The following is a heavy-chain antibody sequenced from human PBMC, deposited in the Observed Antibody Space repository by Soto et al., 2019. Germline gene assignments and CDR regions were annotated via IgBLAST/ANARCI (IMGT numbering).Heavy chain of an antibody. J-gene: IGHJ6*02. CDR3: ARDSYQGTENSYTFYNDIEV. V-gene: IGHV4-30-4*01. CDR1: AGSLSTGDYY. Sequence: PSVTLSCTCSVSAGSLSTGDYYWSWFRQPPGKGLWWNENTYHSGTTYYNPSLESRVSLSLDTAKNQFYLKRSSVTAADTYVYFCARDSYQGTENSYTFYNDIEVLRQGHTVIV. D-gene: IGHD3-16*01. CDR2: TYHSGTT.